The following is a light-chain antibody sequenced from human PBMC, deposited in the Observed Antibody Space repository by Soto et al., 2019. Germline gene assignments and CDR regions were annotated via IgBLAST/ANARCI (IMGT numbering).Light chain of an antibody. Sequence: EIVLTQSPGTLSLSPGEAATLSCRASQGVSSNNLAWYQQKPGRATRLLIFGASTRASDIPHRFSGSGSGTDFTLTISRLEPEDFAVYYCQQYGSSPPYTFGQGTKLEIK. J-gene: IGKJ2*01. CDR1: QGVSSNN. CDR3: QQYGSSPPYT. V-gene: IGKV3-20*01. CDR2: GAS.